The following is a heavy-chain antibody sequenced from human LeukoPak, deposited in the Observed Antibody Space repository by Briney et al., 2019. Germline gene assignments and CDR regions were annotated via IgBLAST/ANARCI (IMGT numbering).Heavy chain of an antibody. Sequence: ASVKVSCKASGYILSTKTINWMRQAPGQGPEWMGWISTSTGTPTYAQGFTGRFVFSLDTAVGTAFLQITNLQADDTAVYYCARGPGLPDLWGQGTLVTVSS. CDR1: GYILSTKT. CDR2: ISTSTGTP. J-gene: IGHJ5*02. D-gene: IGHD1-14*01. V-gene: IGHV7-4-1*02. CDR3: ARGPGLPDL.